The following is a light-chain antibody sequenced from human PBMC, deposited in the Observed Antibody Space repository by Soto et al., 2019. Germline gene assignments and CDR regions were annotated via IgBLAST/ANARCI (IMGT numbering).Light chain of an antibody. CDR3: QQFSSYPLT. Sequence: EIVLTQSPGTLSLSPGERATLSCRASQSVSSSYLAWYQQKPGQAPRLLIYDASSRATGIPDRFSGGGSGTDFTLTISRLEPEDFAVYYXQQFSSYPLTFGGGTKVDIK. V-gene: IGKV3-20*01. J-gene: IGKJ4*01. CDR1: QSVSSSY. CDR2: DAS.